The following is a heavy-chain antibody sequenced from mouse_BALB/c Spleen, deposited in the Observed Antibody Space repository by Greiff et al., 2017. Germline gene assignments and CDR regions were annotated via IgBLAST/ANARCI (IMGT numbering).Heavy chain of an antibody. CDR1: GYTFTSYY. Sequence: VQLQQSGAELVKPGASVKLSCKASGYTFTSYYMYWVKQRPGQGLEWIGGINPSNGGTNFNEKFKSKATLTVDKSSSTAYMQLSSLTSEDSAVYYCTRSGGNYAYYAMDYWGQGTSVTVSS. V-gene: IGHV1S81*02. D-gene: IGHD2-1*01. J-gene: IGHJ4*01. CDR3: TRSGGNYAYYAMDY. CDR2: INPSNGGT.